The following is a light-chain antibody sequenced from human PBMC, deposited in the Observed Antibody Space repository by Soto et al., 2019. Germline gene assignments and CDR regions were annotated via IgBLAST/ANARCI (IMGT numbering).Light chain of an antibody. CDR3: ASWDDSLSGRV. CDR2: RNN. J-gene: IGLJ3*02. V-gene: IGLV1-47*01. Sequence: QSALTQPPSASGIPGQRVIISCSGKTPNIGTNYVYWYRHLPGTAPQLLIYRNNQRPSGVPDRFSGSKSRTSASLAISGLRSEDEADYYCASWDDSLSGRVFGGGTKVTVL. CDR1: TPNIGTNY.